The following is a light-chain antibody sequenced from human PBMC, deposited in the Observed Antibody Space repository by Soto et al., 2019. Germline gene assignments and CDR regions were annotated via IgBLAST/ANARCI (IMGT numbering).Light chain of an antibody. V-gene: IGKV3-20*01. CDR1: QSVSSSY. Sequence: QSVSSSYLAWYQQKPGQAPRLLIYGTSSRATAIPDRFSGSGSGTDFTLTISRLEPEDFAVYYCQQYGSSSWTFGQGTKVDIK. J-gene: IGKJ1*01. CDR2: GTS. CDR3: QQYGSSSWT.